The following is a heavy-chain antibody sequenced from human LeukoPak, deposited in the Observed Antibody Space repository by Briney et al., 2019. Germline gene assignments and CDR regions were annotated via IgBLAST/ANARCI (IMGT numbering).Heavy chain of an antibody. CDR3: ARDTGGPLLWFGELSRHYYYYGMDV. CDR2: IVPIFGTA. D-gene: IGHD3-10*01. V-gene: IGHV1-69*13. J-gene: IGHJ6*02. Sequence: SVKVSCKASGGTFSSYAISWVRQAPGQGLEWMGGIVPIFGTANYAQKFQGRVTITADESTSTAYMELSSLRAEDTAVYYCARDTGGPLLWFGELSRHYYYYGMDVWGQGTTVTVSS. CDR1: GGTFSSYA.